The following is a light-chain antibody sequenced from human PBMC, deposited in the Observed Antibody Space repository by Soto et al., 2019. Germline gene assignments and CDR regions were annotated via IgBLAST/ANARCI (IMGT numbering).Light chain of an antibody. CDR3: QQYNNWPPYT. CDR2: GAS. Sequence: EIVMTQSPATLSVSPGERATLYCTASQTVSSNLDWYQQKRGQAPRLLIYGASTRATGIPARFSGSGSGTEFTLTISSLESEDFAVYFCQQYNNWPPYTFGQGTKVDIK. CDR1: QTVSSN. V-gene: IGKV3D-15*01. J-gene: IGKJ2*01.